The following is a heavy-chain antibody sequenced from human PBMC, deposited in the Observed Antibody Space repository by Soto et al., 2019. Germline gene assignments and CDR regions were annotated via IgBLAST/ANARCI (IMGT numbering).Heavy chain of an antibody. CDR2: VSIGGST. Sequence: DVQLLESGGGLVQPEGSLRHSCAASGFTFSSYAMGWVRQGPGKGLEWVAVVSIGGSTHYADSVRGRFTISRDNSKNTLSLQMNSLTAEDTAVYFCAKRRGAGGHLDYWGQGALVTVSS. V-gene: IGHV3-23*01. CDR3: AKRRGAGGHLDY. CDR1: GFTFSSYA. J-gene: IGHJ4*02. D-gene: IGHD2-15*01.